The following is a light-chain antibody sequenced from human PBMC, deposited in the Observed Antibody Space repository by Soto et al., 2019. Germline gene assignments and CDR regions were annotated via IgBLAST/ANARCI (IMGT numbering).Light chain of an antibody. V-gene: IGKV1-5*03. CDR2: KAS. CDR1: QSIETW. CDR3: QQYVTYPLT. Sequence: DIQMTQSLSTLSASVGDRIALTCRASQSIETWLAWYQQKPGKAPTLLIYKASSLESGVPSRFSGSGSGTEFTLTISCLQPEDFATYYCQQYVTYPLTFGGGTKVEIK. J-gene: IGKJ4*01.